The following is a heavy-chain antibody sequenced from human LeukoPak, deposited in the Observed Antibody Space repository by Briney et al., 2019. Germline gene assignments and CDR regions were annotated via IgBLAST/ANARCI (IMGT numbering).Heavy chain of an antibody. J-gene: IGHJ4*02. D-gene: IGHD3-22*01. CDR2: INHSGST. CDR1: GGSFSGYY. CDR3: ATRSSGCYFLYFDY. Sequence: SETLSLTCAVYGGSFSGYYWNWIRQPPGKGLEWIGEINHSGSTKYNPSLKSRVTISVDTSKNQFSLKLSSVTAADTAMYYCATRSSGCYFLYFDYWGQGTLVTVSS. V-gene: IGHV4-34*01.